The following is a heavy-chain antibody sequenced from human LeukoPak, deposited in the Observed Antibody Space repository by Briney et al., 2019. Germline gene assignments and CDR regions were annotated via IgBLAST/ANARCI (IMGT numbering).Heavy chain of an antibody. V-gene: IGHV1-8*03. J-gene: IGHJ6*04. Sequence: GASVKASCKASGYTFTSYDINWVRQATGQGLEWMGWMNPNSGNTGYAQKFQGRVTITRNTSISTAYMELSSLRSEDTAVYYCAELGITMIGGVWGKGTTVTISS. CDR3: AELGITMIGGV. CDR1: GYTFTSYD. CDR2: MNPNSGNT. D-gene: IGHD3-10*02.